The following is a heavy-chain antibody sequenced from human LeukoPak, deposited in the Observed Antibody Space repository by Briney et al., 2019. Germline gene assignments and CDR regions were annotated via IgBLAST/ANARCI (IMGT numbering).Heavy chain of an antibody. Sequence: SETLSLTCTVSGDSISSYYWSWIRQPPGKGLEWLAYIYYTGSTNYNPSLKSRVTISVDTSKNQFSLRLSSVTAADTAVYYCARLAYCGGDCYSRFDPWGQGTLVTVSS. CDR1: GDSISSYY. CDR3: ARLAYCGGDCYSRFDP. CDR2: IYYTGST. D-gene: IGHD2-21*02. V-gene: IGHV4-59*08. J-gene: IGHJ5*02.